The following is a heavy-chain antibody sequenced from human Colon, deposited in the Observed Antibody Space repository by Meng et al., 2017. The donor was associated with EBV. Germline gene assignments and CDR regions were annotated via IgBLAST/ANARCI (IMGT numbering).Heavy chain of an antibody. CDR1: GASISSNNW. CDR2: IYHGGNT. CDR3: ARGNAYNAPSFDY. D-gene: IGHD5-24*01. J-gene: IGHJ4*02. Sequence: QVQRQGSGPGLVEPSGTLSLTCAVSGASISSNNWWSWVRQPPGKGLEWIGEIYHGGNTNYNPSLKSRITISVDRSNDQFSLSLSSVTAADTAVYYCARGNAYNAPSFDYWGQGTLVTVSS. V-gene: IGHV4-4*02.